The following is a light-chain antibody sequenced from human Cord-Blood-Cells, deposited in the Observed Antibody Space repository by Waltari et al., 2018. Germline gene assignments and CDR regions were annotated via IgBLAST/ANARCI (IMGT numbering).Light chain of an antibody. V-gene: IGLV2-14*01. CDR1: SSDVGGYNY. CDR2: DVS. J-gene: IGLJ2*01. CDR3: SSYTSSSTWVV. Sequence: QSPLTQPPSVSGSPGQSITISCTGTSSDVGGYNYVSCYQQHPGKAPKLMIYDVSNRPSGVSNRFSGSKSGNTASLTISGLQAEDEADYYCSSYTSSSTWVVFGGGTKLTVL.